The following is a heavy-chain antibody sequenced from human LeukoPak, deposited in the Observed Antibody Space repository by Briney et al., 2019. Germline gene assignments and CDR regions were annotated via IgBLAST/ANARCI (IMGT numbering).Heavy chain of an antibody. V-gene: IGHV4-39*01. CDR1: GGSISSSSCY. J-gene: IGHJ3*02. CDR3: ARPVGYSSGFDAFDI. D-gene: IGHD6-19*01. Sequence: SETLSLTCTVSGGSISSSSCYWGWIRQPPGKGLEWIGSIYYSGSTYYNPSLKSRVTISVDTSKNQFSLKLSSVTAADTAVYYCARPVGYSSGFDAFDIWGQGTMVTVSS. CDR2: IYYSGST.